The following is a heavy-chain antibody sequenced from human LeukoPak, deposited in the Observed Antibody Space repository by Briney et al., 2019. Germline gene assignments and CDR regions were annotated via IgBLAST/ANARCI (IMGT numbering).Heavy chain of an antibody. Sequence: ASVKVSCKASGYTFTSYDINWVRQATGQGLEWMGWMNPNSGNTGYAQKFQGRVTITRNTSISTAYMELSSLRSEDTAVYYCGREIAAAAIDYWGQGTLVTVSS. CDR1: GYTFTSYD. D-gene: IGHD6-13*01. CDR3: GREIAAAAIDY. CDR2: MNPNSGNT. V-gene: IGHV1-8*03. J-gene: IGHJ4*02.